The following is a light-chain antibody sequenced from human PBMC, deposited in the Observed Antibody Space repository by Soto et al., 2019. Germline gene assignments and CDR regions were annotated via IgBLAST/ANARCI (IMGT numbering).Light chain of an antibody. CDR2: DAS. CDR3: QQYDNLPTT. Sequence: DIQMTQSPSSLSASVGDRVTISCRASQSISSYLNWYQQKPGKAPKLLIYDASNLETGVPSRFSGSGSGTAFTFTIRSMQHQDIAKYYCQQYDNLPTTFSKGTRLEIK. CDR1: QSISSY. V-gene: IGKV1-33*01. J-gene: IGKJ5*01.